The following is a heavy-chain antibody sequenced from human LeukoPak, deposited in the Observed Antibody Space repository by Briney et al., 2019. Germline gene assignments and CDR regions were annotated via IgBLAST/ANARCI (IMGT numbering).Heavy chain of an antibody. CDR2: ISYDGSNK. V-gene: IGHV3-30*04. CDR3: ARAASVYYDSSGYFDY. D-gene: IGHD3-22*01. J-gene: IGHJ4*02. CDR1: GFTFSSYA. Sequence: SGGSLRLSCAASGFTFSSYAMHWVRQAPGKGLEWVAVISYDGSNKYYADSVKGRFTISRDNSKNTLYLQMNSLRAEDTAVYYCARAASVYYDSSGYFDYWGQGTLVTVSS.